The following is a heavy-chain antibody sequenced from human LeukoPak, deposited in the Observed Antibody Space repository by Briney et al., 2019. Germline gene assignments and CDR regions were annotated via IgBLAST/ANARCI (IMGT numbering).Heavy chain of an antibody. J-gene: IGHJ4*02. CDR3: ARGPFTSGARYFDY. Sequence: GASVKVSCKASGYTFSNYDINWVRQATGQGLEWMGWMNPNSGNTGYTQKFQGRGTITRNTSISTAYMELSSLRSEDTAVYYCARGPFTSGARYFDYWGQGTLVTVSS. D-gene: IGHD6-19*01. V-gene: IGHV1-8*03. CDR1: GYTFSNYD. CDR2: MNPNSGNT.